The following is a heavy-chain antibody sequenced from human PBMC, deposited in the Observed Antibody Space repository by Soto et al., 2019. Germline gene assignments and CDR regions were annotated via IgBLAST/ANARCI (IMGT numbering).Heavy chain of an antibody. D-gene: IGHD3-3*01. CDR2: IIPIFGTA. CDR1: GVTFGSYA. J-gene: IGHJ6*02. CDR3: ARGNDFWSGYYGYYYGMDV. V-gene: IGHV1-69*13. Sequence: SVKVSCKASGVTFGSYAISWVRQAPVQGLEWMGGIIPIFGTANYAQKFQGRVTITADESTSTAYMELSSLRSEDTAVYYCARGNDFWSGYYGYYYGMDVWGQGTTVTVS.